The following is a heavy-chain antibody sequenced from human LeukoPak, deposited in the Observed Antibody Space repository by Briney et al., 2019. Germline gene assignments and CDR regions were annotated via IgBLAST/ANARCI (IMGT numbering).Heavy chain of an antibody. CDR3: ARGYCSGGSCYSPVDY. D-gene: IGHD2-15*01. V-gene: IGHV7-4-1*02. Sequence: ASVKVSCKASGYTFTSYAMNWVRQAPGQGLEWVGWINTNTGNPTYAQGFTGRFVFSLDTSVSTAYLQISSLKAEDTAVYYCARGYCSGGSCYSPVDYWGQGTLVTVSS. CDR2: INTNTGNP. J-gene: IGHJ4*02. CDR1: GYTFTSYA.